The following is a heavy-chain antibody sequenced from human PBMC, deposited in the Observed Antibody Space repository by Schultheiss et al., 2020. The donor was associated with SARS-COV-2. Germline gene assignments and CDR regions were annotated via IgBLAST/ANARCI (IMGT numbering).Heavy chain of an antibody. CDR1: GYTFTSYG. Sequence: PSVKVSCKASGYTFTSYGISWVRQAPGQGLEWMGWISAYNGNTNYAQKLQGRVTMTTDTSTSTAYLELRSLTSDDTAVFYCARAASGKYYYMDVWGKGSTVTVSS. CDR2: ISAYNGNT. CDR3: ARAASGKYYYMDV. V-gene: IGHV1-18*04. D-gene: IGHD3-10*01. J-gene: IGHJ6*03.